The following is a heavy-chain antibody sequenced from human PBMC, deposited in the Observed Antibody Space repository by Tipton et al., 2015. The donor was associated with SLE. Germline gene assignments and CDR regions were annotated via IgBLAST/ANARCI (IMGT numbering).Heavy chain of an antibody. CDR2: ISGSGGST. Sequence: GSLRLSCAASGFTFSSYAMSWVRQAPGKGLEWVSAISGSGGSTYYADSVKGRFTISRDNSKNTLYLQMNSLRAEDTAVYYCARVIAAAGHAFDIWGQGTMVTVSS. CDR3: ARVIAAAGHAFDI. J-gene: IGHJ3*02. V-gene: IGHV3-23*01. D-gene: IGHD6-13*01. CDR1: GFTFSSYA.